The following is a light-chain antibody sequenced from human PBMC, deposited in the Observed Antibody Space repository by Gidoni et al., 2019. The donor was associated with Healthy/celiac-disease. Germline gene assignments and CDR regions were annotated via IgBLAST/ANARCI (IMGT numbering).Light chain of an antibody. CDR1: QSISSW. CDR3: QQYNSYSGT. J-gene: IGKJ1*01. CDR2: KAS. Sequence: DMQMTQSPSTLSASVGDRVTITCRASQSISSWLAWYQPKPGKAPKLLIYKASSLESGVPSRFSGSGSVTEFTLTISSLQPDDFATYYCQQYNSYSGTFGQGTKVEIK. V-gene: IGKV1-5*03.